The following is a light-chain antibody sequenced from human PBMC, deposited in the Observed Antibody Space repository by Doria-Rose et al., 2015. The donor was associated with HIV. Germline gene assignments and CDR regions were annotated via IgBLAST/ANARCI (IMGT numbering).Light chain of an antibody. CDR2: DGS. CDR3: HQYGTSWT. Sequence: TQSPGTLSLSPGERATLSCRASQSFSSTYLAWYQHKPGQAPSLLIYDGSTRATGIQDRFSASGSGTDFTHTINRLEPEDFALYYCHQYGTSWTFGQGTKVEI. CDR1: QSFSSTY. V-gene: IGKV3-20*01. J-gene: IGKJ1*01.